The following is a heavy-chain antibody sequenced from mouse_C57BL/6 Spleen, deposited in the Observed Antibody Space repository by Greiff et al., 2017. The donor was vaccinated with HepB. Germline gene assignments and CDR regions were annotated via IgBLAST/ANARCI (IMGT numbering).Heavy chain of an antibody. CDR1: GYTFTSYW. V-gene: IGHV1-64*01. CDR2: IHPNSGST. CDR3: AVDPYCYGSSPYGYFDC. Sequence: VQLQQPGAELVKPGASVKLSCKASGYTFTSYWMHWVKQRPGQGLEWIGMIHPNSGSTNYNEKFKSKATLTVDKSSSTAYMQISCLTSEASAVYDCAVDPYCYGSSPYGYFDCWGTGTTVTVSS. D-gene: IGHD1-1*01. J-gene: IGHJ1*03.